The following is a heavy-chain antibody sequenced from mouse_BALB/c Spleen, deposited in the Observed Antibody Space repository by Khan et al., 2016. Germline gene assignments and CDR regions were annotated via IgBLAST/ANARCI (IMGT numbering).Heavy chain of an antibody. J-gene: IGHJ2*01. CDR2: INPSTGYT. Sequence: QVRLQQSGAELAKPGASVKMSCKASDYTFTSYWMHWVKQRPGQGLEWIGYINPSTGYTEYNQKFKDKATLTADKSSSTAYMQLSSLTSEDSAVYYCARKYGNYFDYWGQGTTLTVSS. D-gene: IGHD2-10*02. CDR3: ARKYGNYFDY. CDR1: DYTFTSYW. V-gene: IGHV1-7*01.